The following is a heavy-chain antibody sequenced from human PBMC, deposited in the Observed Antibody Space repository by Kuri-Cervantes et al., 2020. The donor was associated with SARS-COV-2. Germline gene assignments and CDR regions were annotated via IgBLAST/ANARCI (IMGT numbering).Heavy chain of an antibody. J-gene: IGHJ2*01. D-gene: IGHD3-10*01. Sequence: SETLSLTCAVSGGSISSGGYSWSWIRQPPGKGLEWIGYIYHSGSTYYNPSLKSRVTIPVDRSKNQFSLKLSSVTAADTAVYYCARDYVVRGVIRRYFDLWGRGTLVTVSS. CDR1: GGSISSGGYS. CDR2: IYHSGST. V-gene: IGHV4-30-2*01. CDR3: ARDYVVRGVIRRYFDL.